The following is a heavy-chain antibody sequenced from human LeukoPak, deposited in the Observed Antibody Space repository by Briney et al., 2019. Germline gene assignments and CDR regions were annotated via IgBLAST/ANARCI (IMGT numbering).Heavy chain of an antibody. V-gene: IGHV1-46*01. CDR3: ARELFRYFDWLFSPHNWFDP. CDR1: GYTFTSYY. Sequence: ASVKVSCKASGYTFTSYYIHWVRQAPGQGLEWMGLINPSGGSTNYAQKFQGRVTITADESTSTAYMELSSLRSEDTAVYYCARELFRYFDWLFSPHNWFDPWGQGTLVTVSS. CDR2: INPSGGST. D-gene: IGHD3-9*01. J-gene: IGHJ5*02.